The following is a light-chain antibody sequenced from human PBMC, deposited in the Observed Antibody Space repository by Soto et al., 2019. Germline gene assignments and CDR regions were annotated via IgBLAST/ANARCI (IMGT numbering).Light chain of an antibody. CDR1: QSVSSN. CDR2: GAS. J-gene: IGKJ1*01. CDR3: QQYNNWRRT. V-gene: IGKV3-15*01. Sequence: EIVMTQSPATLSVYSGERATLSCRASQSVSSNLAWYQQKPGQAPRLLIYGASTRATGIPARFSGSGSGTEFTLTISSLQSEDFAVYYCQQYNNWRRTFGQGTKVDIK.